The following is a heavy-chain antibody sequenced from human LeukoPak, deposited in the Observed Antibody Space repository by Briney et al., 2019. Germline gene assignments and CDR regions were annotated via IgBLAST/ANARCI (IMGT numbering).Heavy chain of an antibody. CDR1: GFTVSSNY. V-gene: IGHV3-66*01. D-gene: IGHD1-26*01. CDR3: ARDSTMSLVGATTFDY. J-gene: IGHJ4*02. CDR2: IYSGGRT. Sequence: GGSLRLSCAASGFTVSSNYMSWVRQAPGKGLEWVSVIYSGGRTYYADSVKGRFTISRDNSKNTLYLQMNSLRAEDTAVYYCARDSTMSLVGATTFDYWGQGTLVTVSS.